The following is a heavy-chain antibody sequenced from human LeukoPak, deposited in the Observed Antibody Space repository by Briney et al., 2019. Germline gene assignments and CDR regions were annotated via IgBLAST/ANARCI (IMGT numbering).Heavy chain of an antibody. Sequence: GGSLRLSCAASGFTFSSYWMSWVRQAPGKGLEWVANIKQDGSEKYYVDSVKGRFTISRDNAKNSLYLQMNSLRAEDTAVYYCAREMYSSSPGVFDYWGQGTLVTVSS. CDR1: GFTFSSYW. CDR2: IKQDGSEK. D-gene: IGHD6-6*01. J-gene: IGHJ4*02. CDR3: AREMYSSSPGVFDY. V-gene: IGHV3-7*01.